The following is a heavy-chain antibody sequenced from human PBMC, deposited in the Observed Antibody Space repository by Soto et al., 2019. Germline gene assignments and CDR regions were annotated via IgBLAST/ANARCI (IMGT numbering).Heavy chain of an antibody. CDR3: ARAWGEAFDF. Sequence: QVQLQESGPGLVKPSETLSLTCTVSGGSISSYYWSWIRQPPGKGLEWLGYIYYTGSTNYNPSLKSRVTISVDTSKNQFSLKLSSVTAADTAVYYCARAWGEAFDFWGQGTLVTVSS. J-gene: IGHJ4*02. CDR2: IYYTGST. V-gene: IGHV4-59*01. D-gene: IGHD3-16*01. CDR1: GGSISSYY.